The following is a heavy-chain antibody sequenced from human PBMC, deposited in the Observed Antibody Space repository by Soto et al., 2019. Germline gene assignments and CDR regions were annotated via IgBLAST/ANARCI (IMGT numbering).Heavy chain of an antibody. V-gene: IGHV3-30*18. D-gene: IGHD2-15*01. CDR1: GFTFSSYG. Sequence: GGSLRLSCAASGFTFSSYGMHWVRQAPGKGLEWVAVISYDGSNKYYADSVKGRFTISRDNSKNTLYLQTNSLRAEDTAVYYCAKERHCSGGSCYARGYYGMDVWGQGTTVTVSS. J-gene: IGHJ6*02. CDR3: AKERHCSGGSCYARGYYGMDV. CDR2: ISYDGSNK.